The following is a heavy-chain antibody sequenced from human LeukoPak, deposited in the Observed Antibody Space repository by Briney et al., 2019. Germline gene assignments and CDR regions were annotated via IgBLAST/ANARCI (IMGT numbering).Heavy chain of an antibody. D-gene: IGHD4-23*01. CDR2: ISTTGGST. Sequence: PGGSLRLSCAASGFSFNNYAMSWVRQAPGKGLEWVSAISTTGGSTYYADSVKGRFTVSRGNSKNTLSLQMDSLRVEDTALYYCAKDWTTVVTPKGYYFDSWGQGNLVTVSS. CDR1: GFSFNNYA. V-gene: IGHV3-23*01. CDR3: AKDWTTVVTPKGYYFDS. J-gene: IGHJ4*02.